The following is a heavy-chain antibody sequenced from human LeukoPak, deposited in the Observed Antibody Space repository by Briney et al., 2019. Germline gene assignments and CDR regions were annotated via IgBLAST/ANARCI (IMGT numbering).Heavy chain of an antibody. J-gene: IGHJ4*02. CDR1: GFAFSSYA. CDR3: AKDQQFYYYDSSGYSDY. Sequence: GGSLRLSCAASGFAFSSYAMSWARQAPGKGLEWVSAISGSGGSTYYADSVKGRFTISRDSSKNTLYLQMNSLRAEDTAVYYCAKDQQFYYYDSSGYSDYWGQGTLVTVSS. D-gene: IGHD3-22*01. CDR2: ISGSGGST. V-gene: IGHV3-23*01.